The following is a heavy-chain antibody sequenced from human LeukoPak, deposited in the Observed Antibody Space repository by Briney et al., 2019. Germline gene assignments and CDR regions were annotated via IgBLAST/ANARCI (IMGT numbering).Heavy chain of an antibody. V-gene: IGHV5-51*01. CDR1: GYSSTSYW. D-gene: IGHD1-26*01. J-gene: IGHJ4*02. CDR3: ARRQEGAGHYYFDY. Sequence: EPLTISCKGSGYSSTSYWIGWVRQMPGKGLEWMGIIYPGDSDTRYSPSFQGQVTISADKSISTAYLQWSSLKASDTAMYYCARRQEGAGHYYFDYWGQGTLVTVSS. CDR2: IYPGDSDT.